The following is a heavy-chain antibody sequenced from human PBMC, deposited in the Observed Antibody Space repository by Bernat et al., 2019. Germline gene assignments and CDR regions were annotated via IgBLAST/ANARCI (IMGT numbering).Heavy chain of an antibody. Sequence: QVQLVESGGGLVKPGGSLRLSCAASGFTFSDYYMSWIRQAPGKGLEWVSYISSSSSYTNYADSVKGRFTISRDNAKNSMYLQMNSLRAEDTAVYYCARVCYYDILTGYDAFDIWGQGTMVTVSS. D-gene: IGHD3-9*01. CDR1: GFTFSDYY. CDR2: ISSSSSYT. V-gene: IGHV3-11*05. J-gene: IGHJ3*02. CDR3: ARVCYYDILTGYDAFDI.